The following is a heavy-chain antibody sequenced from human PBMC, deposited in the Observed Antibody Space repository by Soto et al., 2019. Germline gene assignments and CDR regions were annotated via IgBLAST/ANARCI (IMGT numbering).Heavy chain of an antibody. J-gene: IGHJ6*03. D-gene: IGHD2-8*02. CDR1: GFSSSSYA. CDR2: ISHRGTTI. CDR3: APLGFCTDINSSHYFYYHSMDI. V-gene: IGHV3-48*02. Sequence: GGSLRLSCAASGFSSSSYAMNWVRQAPGKGLEWLSFISHRGTTIYYADSVKGRFTISRDNARNSLYLEMNSLRDDDTAVYYCAPLGFCTDINSSHYFYYHSMDIWDQGTTVTTSS.